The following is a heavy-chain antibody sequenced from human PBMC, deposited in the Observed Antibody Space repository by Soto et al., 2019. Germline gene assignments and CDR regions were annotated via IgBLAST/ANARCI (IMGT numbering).Heavy chain of an antibody. CDR2: ISASGGST. Sequence: GGSLRLSCAASGFTFSTYAMTWVRQAPGKGLEWVSAISASGGSTYYADSVKGRFTISRDNSKNTLHLQMNSLRAEDTAVYYCAKDPHYYYGSGSYYNSPLMSRPDYWGQGTLVTVSS. CDR3: AKDPHYYYGSGSYYNSPLMSRPDY. CDR1: GFTFSTYA. V-gene: IGHV3-23*01. J-gene: IGHJ4*02. D-gene: IGHD3-10*01.